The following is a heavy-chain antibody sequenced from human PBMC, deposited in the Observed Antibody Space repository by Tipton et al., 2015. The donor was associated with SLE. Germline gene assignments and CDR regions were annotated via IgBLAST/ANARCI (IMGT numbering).Heavy chain of an antibody. V-gene: IGHV4-31*03. J-gene: IGHJ3*02. CDR3: ARDKPYDI. Sequence: TLSLTCTVSGASISSGSNYWTWIRQHPGKGLEWIGHISNSGSTYYTPSLKSRVTISVDTSKNQFSLKLSSVTAADTAVYYCARDKPYDIWGQGTMVTVSS. CDR2: ISNSGST. CDR1: GASISSGSNY.